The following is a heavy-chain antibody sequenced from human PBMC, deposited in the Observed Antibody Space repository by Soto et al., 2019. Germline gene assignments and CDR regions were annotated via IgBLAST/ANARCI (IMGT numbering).Heavy chain of an antibody. J-gene: IGHJ4*02. CDR3: ARGPITQTSFIDH. V-gene: IGHV3-30-3*01. CDR2: ISYDGGNQ. CDR1: GFTFSSYP. D-gene: IGHD1-20*01. Sequence: QVQVVESGGGVVQPGRSLRLSCEASGFTFSSYPMHWVRQAPGKGLEWVTVISYDGGNQYCADSVKGRFTISRDNSKDTLYLQMHSLRSDDTAVYFCARGPITQTSFIDHWGQGTLVTVSS.